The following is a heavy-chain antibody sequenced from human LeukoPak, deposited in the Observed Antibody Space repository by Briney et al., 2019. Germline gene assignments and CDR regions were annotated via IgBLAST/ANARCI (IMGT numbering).Heavy chain of an antibody. Sequence: PGGSLRLSCAASGFTFSNAWMSWVRQAPGKGLEWVGRIKSKTDGGTTDYAAPVKGRFTISRDDSKNTLYLQMNSLKTEDTAVYYCTTDTDYGSAGDYWGQGTLVTVSS. CDR3: TTDTDYGSAGDY. D-gene: IGHD3-10*01. CDR1: GFTFSNAW. V-gene: IGHV3-15*01. CDR2: IKSKTDGGTT. J-gene: IGHJ4*02.